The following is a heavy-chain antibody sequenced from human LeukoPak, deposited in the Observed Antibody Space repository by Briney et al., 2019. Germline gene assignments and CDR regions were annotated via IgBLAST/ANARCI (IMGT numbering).Heavy chain of an antibody. V-gene: IGHV1-46*04. D-gene: IGHD4-17*01. CDR2: INPGGGST. CDR3: ASYHHRDFGDYYGMDV. CDR1: GYTFTTYY. Sequence: ASVKVSCKASGYTFTTYYMHWVRQPPGQGLEWMGIINPGGGSTRYAQKLQGRVTMTRDTSTSTVYMELSSLISEDTAVYYCASYHHRDFGDYYGMDVWGQGTTVTVSS. J-gene: IGHJ6*02.